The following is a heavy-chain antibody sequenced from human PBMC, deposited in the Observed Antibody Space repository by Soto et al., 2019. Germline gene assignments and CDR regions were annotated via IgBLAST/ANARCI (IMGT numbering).Heavy chain of an antibody. V-gene: IGHV3-21*01. J-gene: IGHJ4*02. CDR1: GFTFSSYS. CDR3: AGGSGSFTSPFDY. Sequence: EVQLVESGGGLVKPGGSLRLSCAASGFTFSSYSMNWVRQAPGKGLEWVSSISSSSSYIYYADSVKGRFTISRDNAKNSLYLQMNSLRAEDTAVYYCAGGSGSFTSPFDYWGQGTLVTVSS. D-gene: IGHD1-26*01. CDR2: ISSSSSYI.